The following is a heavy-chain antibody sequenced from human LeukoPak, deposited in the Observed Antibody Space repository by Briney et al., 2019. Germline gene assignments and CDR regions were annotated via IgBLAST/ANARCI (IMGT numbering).Heavy chain of an antibody. CDR3: ARVCSSGYCSSTSCPPYYYYYYMDV. CDR1: GFTFDDYG. J-gene: IGHJ6*03. D-gene: IGHD2-2*01. V-gene: IGHV3-20*04. CDR2: INWNGGST. Sequence: GGSLRLSCAASGFTFDDYGMSWVRQAPGKGLEWVSGINWNGGSTGYADSVKGRFTISRDNAKNSLYLQMNSLRAEDTALYYCARVCSSGYCSSTSCPPYYYYYYMDVWGKGTTVTVSS.